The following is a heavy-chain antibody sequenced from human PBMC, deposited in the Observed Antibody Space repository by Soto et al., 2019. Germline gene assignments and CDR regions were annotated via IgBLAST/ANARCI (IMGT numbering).Heavy chain of an antibody. CDR3: ARGASACRGDYVGY. CDR2: IVPLLGTV. J-gene: IGHJ1*01. V-gene: IGHV1-69*06. Sequence: QAQLVQSGPEVREPGSSVTVSCKASGATLSNYAISWVRQAPGQGLQWMGGIVPLLGTVNYAQWIQGGVNISADKNTNTAYLELRGLKSEDTAVYFCARGASACRGDYVGYWGQGT. D-gene: IGHD4-17*01. CDR1: GATLSNYA.